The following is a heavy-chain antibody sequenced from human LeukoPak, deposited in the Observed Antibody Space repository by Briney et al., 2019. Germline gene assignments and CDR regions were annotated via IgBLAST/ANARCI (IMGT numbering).Heavy chain of an antibody. CDR3: ARCSWAYGYHYFDY. D-gene: IGHD5-18*01. CDR2: IYYSGST. CDR1: GGSISSGGYY. J-gene: IGHJ4*02. Sequence: SSQTLSPTCTVSGGSISSGGYYWTWIRQHPGKGLEWIGYIYYSGSTYYNPSLRSRVAISLDTSKSQFSLKLSSVTAADTTVYYCARCSWAYGYHYFDYWGQGTLVTVSS. V-gene: IGHV4-31*03.